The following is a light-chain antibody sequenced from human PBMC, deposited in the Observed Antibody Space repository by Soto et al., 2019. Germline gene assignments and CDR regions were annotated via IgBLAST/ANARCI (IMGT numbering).Light chain of an antibody. J-gene: IGKJ1*01. CDR1: QSVSSN. CDR3: QQYSTYAT. Sequence: EIVMTQSPATLSVSPGERSTLSCRSSQSVSSNLAWYQQKPGQAPRLLIYGASTRATGIPARFSGSGSGTEFTLTISSLQSEDFAVYYCQQYSTYATFGQGTKVDIK. CDR2: GAS. V-gene: IGKV3-15*01.